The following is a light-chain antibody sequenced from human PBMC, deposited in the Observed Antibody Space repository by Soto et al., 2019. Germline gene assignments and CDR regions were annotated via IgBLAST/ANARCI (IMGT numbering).Light chain of an antibody. CDR3: QQHNNYPRT. J-gene: IGKJ1*01. V-gene: IGKV1-9*01. CDR2: SAS. Sequence: IHWTHSPSFLSASVLYRVTITCLSSQVISRYLAWYQQKPGKAPKLLISSASTLQSGVPARFSGSGSGTEFTLTISSLQPEDFAAYYCQQHNNYPRTFGQGTKVDIK. CDR1: QVISRY.